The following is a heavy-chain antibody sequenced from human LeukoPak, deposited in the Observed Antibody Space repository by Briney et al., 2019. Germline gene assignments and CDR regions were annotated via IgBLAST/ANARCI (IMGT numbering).Heavy chain of an antibody. J-gene: IGHJ3*01. Sequence: GGSLRLSCAASGFTFSSYGIHWVRQAPGKGLEWVAFIRFGGTNEYYADSVKGRFTISRDNSKNSLYLQMNSLRPDDTAVYYCAKSRAPTADPDAFDVWGQGTMVTVSS. V-gene: IGHV3-30*02. CDR3: AKSRAPTADPDAFDV. D-gene: IGHD1-14*01. CDR1: GFTFSSYG. CDR2: IRFGGTNE.